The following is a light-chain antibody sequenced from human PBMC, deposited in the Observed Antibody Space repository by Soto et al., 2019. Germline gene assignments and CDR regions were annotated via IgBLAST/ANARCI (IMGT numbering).Light chain of an antibody. Sequence: QSALTQPASVSGSPGQSITISCTGSSGDAGSYNLVSWYQQHPDKAPKLMIYEVSKRPPGVSNRFFGSKSGNTASLTISGLQAEDEAHYYCCSYADTSMLFGGGTKVTVL. J-gene: IGLJ2*01. CDR3: CSYADTSML. CDR2: EVS. CDR1: SGDAGSYNL. V-gene: IGLV2-23*02.